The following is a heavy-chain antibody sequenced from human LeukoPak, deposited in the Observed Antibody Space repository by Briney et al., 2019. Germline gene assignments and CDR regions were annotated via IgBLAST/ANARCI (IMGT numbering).Heavy chain of an antibody. CDR3: ARAYYYDSSGYNY. CDR1: GFTFSSYS. V-gene: IGHV3-21*01. Sequence: GGSLRLSCAASGFTFSSYSMNWVRQAPGKGLEWVSSISSSSSYIYCADSVKGRFTISRDNAKNSLYLQMNSLRAEDTAVYYCARAYYYDSSGYNYWGQGTLVTVPS. J-gene: IGHJ4*02. D-gene: IGHD3-22*01. CDR2: ISSSSSYI.